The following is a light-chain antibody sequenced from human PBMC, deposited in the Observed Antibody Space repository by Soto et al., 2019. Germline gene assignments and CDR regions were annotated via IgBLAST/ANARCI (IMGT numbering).Light chain of an antibody. CDR3: QQYGSSPGLFT. Sequence: EIVLTQSPGTRALSPGERATLSGRASQSVSSNYLAWYQQKAGQAPRLLIYGSSSRATGIPDRFSGSGSGTDFTLAISRLEPEDFAVYFCQQYGSSPGLFTFGPGSKVDFK. J-gene: IGKJ3*01. CDR1: QSVSSNY. V-gene: IGKV3-20*01. CDR2: GSS.